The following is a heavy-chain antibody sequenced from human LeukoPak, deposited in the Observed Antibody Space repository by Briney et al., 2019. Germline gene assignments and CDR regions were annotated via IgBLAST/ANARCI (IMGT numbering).Heavy chain of an antibody. CDR2: INPNSGGT. J-gene: IGHJ6*02. CDR1: GYTFTGYY. Sequence: ASVKVSCKASGYTFTGYYMHWVRQAPGQGLEWMGWINPNSGGTNYAQKFQGRVTMTRDTSISTAYMELSRLRSDDTAVYYCARSPLRYFDWFGHYGMDVWGQGTTVTVSS. V-gene: IGHV1-2*02. D-gene: IGHD3-9*01. CDR3: ARSPLRYFDWFGHYGMDV.